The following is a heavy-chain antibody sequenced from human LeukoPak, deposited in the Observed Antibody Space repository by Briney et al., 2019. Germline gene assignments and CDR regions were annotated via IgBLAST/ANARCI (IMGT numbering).Heavy chain of an antibody. J-gene: IGHJ5*02. V-gene: IGHV3-30*04. D-gene: IGHD3-22*01. Sequence: GGSLRLSCAASGFTFSSYAMHWVRQAPGKGLEWVAVISYDGSNKYYADSVKGRFTISRDNSKNTLYLQMNSLRAEDTAVYYCYRGAYYYDSSGYVHWFDPWGQGTLVTVSS. CDR2: ISYDGSNK. CDR1: GFTFSSYA. CDR3: YRGAYYYDSSGYVHWFDP.